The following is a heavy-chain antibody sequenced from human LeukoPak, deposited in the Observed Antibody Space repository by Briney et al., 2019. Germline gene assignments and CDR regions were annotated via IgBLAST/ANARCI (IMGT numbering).Heavy chain of an antibody. CDR3: AKSSIIAAAGPYYFDY. CDR1: GHTFTGYY. Sequence: ASVKVSCKASGHTFTGYYMHWVRQAPGQGLEWMGWINANSGDTNYAQKFQGRVTMTRDTSISTAYMELSRLRSEDTAAYYCAKSSIIAAAGPYYFDYWGQGTLVTVSS. CDR2: INANSGDT. V-gene: IGHV1-2*02. J-gene: IGHJ4*02. D-gene: IGHD6-13*01.